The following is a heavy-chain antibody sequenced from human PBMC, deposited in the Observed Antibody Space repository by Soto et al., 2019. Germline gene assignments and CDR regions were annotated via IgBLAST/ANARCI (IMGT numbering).Heavy chain of an antibody. CDR1: DASISSYN. V-gene: IGHV4-4*07. D-gene: IGHD6-13*01. CDR3: ARDRGEYTSSWFWYFSH. CDR2: LNIAGTI. J-gene: IGHJ2*01. Sequence: SETLSLTYYVSDASISSYNRNLILHSAGKGPEWVGRLNIAGTINYNPSLKSRITMSMDTSKNQISLHLRSVTAAATAMYYCARDRGEYTSSWFWYFSHWGHGTLVTVSS.